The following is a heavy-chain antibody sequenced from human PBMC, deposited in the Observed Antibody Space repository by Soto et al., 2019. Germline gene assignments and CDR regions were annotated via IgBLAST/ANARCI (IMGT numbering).Heavy chain of an antibody. Sequence: QPGGSLRLACAASGFTFSSYAMTWVRQAPGKGLEWVSAITGSGVSTYHADSVKGRFTISRDNSANTLYLQMNGLSAEDTAVYYCVKDAKTTSGWFLDSWGQGTLVTVAS. D-gene: IGHD6-19*01. J-gene: IGHJ4*02. CDR2: ITGSGVST. V-gene: IGHV3-23*01. CDR3: VKDAKTTSGWFLDS. CDR1: GFTFSSYA.